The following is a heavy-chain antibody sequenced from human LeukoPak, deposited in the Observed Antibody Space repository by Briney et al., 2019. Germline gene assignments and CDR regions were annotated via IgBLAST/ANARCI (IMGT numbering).Heavy chain of an antibody. Sequence: GGSLRLSCAASGFTFSSYSMNWVRQAPGKGLEWVSYISSSSSTIYYADSVKGRFAISRDNAKNSLYLQMNSLRAEDTAVYYCARDQESGSLSHDAFDIWGQGTMVTVSS. CDR2: ISSSSSTI. CDR1: GFTFSSYS. V-gene: IGHV3-48*01. J-gene: IGHJ3*02. CDR3: ARDQESGSLSHDAFDI. D-gene: IGHD1-26*01.